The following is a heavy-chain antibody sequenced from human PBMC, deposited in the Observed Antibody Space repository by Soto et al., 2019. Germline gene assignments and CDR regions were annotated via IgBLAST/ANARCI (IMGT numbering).Heavy chain of an antibody. CDR1: GFTFTRYS. V-gene: IGHV3-21*01. CDR2: ISSTTNYI. CDR3: ARESEDLTSNFDY. J-gene: IGHJ4*02. Sequence: LRLSCAASGFTFTRYSMNWVRQAPGKGLEWVSSISSTTNYIYYADSMKGRFTVSRDNAKNSVYLEMNSLSAEDTAVYYCARESEDLTSNFDYWGQGTLVTAPQ.